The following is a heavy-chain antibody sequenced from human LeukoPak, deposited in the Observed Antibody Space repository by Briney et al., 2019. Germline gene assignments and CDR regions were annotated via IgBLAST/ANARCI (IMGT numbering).Heavy chain of an antibody. CDR2: YSGST. Sequence: SETLSLTCTVPGGPISSYYWTWIRQSPGRGLGWIGDYSGSTNYNPSLKSRVTITVDTSKNQSSLKLRSVTAADTAVYYCARGSSESYRRAFDLWGRGTLVTVSS. V-gene: IGHV4-59*13. CDR3: ARGSSESYRRAFDL. D-gene: IGHD1-26*01. J-gene: IGHJ2*01. CDR1: GGPISSYY.